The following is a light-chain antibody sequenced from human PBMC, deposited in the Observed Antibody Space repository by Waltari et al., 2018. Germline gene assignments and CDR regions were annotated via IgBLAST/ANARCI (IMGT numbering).Light chain of an antibody. CDR2: GAS. V-gene: IGKV3-20*01. CDR3: QHYVRLPAT. J-gene: IGKJ1*01. CDR1: QSVRGS. Sequence: IVLTQSPGTLSLSPGERATLSCRASQSVRGSLAWYQQKAGQAPRLLIYGASSRATGIPDRFSGSGSGTDFSLTISRLEPEDFAVYYCQHYVRLPATFGQGTKVEIK.